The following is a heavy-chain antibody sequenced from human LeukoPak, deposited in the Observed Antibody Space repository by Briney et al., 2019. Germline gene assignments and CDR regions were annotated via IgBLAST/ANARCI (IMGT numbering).Heavy chain of an antibody. V-gene: IGHV3-74*01. D-gene: IGHD6-13*01. CDR2: INSDGSST. J-gene: IGHJ5*02. Sequence: GGSLRLSCAASGFTFSSYWMHWVRQAPGKGLVWVSRINSDGSSTSYADSVKGRFTISRGNAKNTLYLQMNSLRAEDTAVYYCAREEGSWSIPLGPWGQGTLVTVSS. CDR3: AREEGSWSIPLGP. CDR1: GFTFSSYW.